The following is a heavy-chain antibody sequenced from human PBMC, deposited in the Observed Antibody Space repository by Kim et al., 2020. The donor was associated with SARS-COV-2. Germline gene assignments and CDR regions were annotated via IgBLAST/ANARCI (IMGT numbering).Heavy chain of an antibody. CDR3: ANGYRRQTGDQEAY. J-gene: IGHJ4*02. D-gene: IGHD7-27*01. CDR1: GFTFSSYA. CDR2: ISGSGGST. V-gene: IGHV3-23*01. Sequence: GGSLRLSCAASGFTFSSYAMSWVRQAPGKGLEWVSGISGSGGSTYYADSVKGRFTISRDNSKNTLDLQMNSLRAEDTAVYYCANGYRRQTGDQEAYWGQGTLVTVSS.